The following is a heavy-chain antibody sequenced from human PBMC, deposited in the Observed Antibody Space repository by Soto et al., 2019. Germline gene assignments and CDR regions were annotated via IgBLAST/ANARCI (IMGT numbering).Heavy chain of an antibody. CDR2: IYYSGST. D-gene: IGHD2-21*02. CDR3: ARVLRAYCGGDCYSAYFDY. J-gene: IGHJ4*02. V-gene: IGHV4-61*01. Sequence: SETLSLTCTVSGGSVSSGSYYWSWIRQPPGKGLEWIGYIYYSGSTNYNPSLKSRVTISVDTSKNQFSLKLSSVTAADTAVYYCARVLRAYCGGDCYSAYFDYWGQGTLVTVSS. CDR1: GGSVSSGSYY.